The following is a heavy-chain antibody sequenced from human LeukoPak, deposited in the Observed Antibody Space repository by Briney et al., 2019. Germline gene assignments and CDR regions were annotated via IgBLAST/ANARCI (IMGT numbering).Heavy chain of an antibody. J-gene: IGHJ4*02. CDR1: GYSISSGYY. Sequence: SETLSLTCTVSGYSISSGYYWGWIRQSPGKGLQWIGSIYHSGSTYYNSSLKSRVTISVDTSKNQFSLKLSSVTAADTAVYYCARDRGYSYGYFDYWGQGTLVTVSS. CDR3: ARDRGYSYGYFDY. CDR2: IYHSGST. V-gene: IGHV4-38-2*02. D-gene: IGHD5-18*01.